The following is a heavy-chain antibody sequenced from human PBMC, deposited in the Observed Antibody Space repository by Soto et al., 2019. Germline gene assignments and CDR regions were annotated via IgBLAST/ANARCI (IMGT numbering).Heavy chain of an antibody. CDR1: GGSISSGGYY. CDR2: IYNSGST. CDR3: ARDPAP. Sequence: QVQLQESGPGLVKPSQTLSLTCTVSGGSISSGGYYWSWIRQHPGKGLEWIGYIYNSGSTYYNPSLXSXXTTSADTSKNQFSLKLSSVTAADPAVYYCARDPAPWGQGTLVTVSS. J-gene: IGHJ5*02. V-gene: IGHV4-31*03.